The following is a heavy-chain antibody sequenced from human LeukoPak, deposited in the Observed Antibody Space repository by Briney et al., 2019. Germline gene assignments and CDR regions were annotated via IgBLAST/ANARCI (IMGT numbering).Heavy chain of an antibody. CDR1: GYTFTGYY. J-gene: IGHJ4*02. CDR2: INPNSGGT. D-gene: IGHD4-17*01. Sequence: ASVKVSCKASGYTFTGYYIHWVRQAPGQGLEWMGWINPNSGGTNYAQKFQGRVTITADKSTSTAYMELSSLRSEDTAVYYCARGENYGDSSLDYWGQGTVVTVSS. V-gene: IGHV1-2*02. CDR3: ARGENYGDSSLDY.